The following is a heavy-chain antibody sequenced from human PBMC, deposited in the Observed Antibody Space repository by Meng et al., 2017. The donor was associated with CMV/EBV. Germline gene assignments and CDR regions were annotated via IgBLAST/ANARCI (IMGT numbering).Heavy chain of an antibody. D-gene: IGHD2-8*01. CDR1: GFTFSDYY. CDR2: ISSSGSTI. Sequence: LSLTCAASGFTFSDYYMSWIRQAPGKGLEWVSYISSSGSTIYYADSVKGRFTISRDNAKNSLYLQMNSLRVEDTAVYYCATPINGAWSLRGQGALVTVSS. V-gene: IGHV3-11*04. CDR3: ATPINGAWSL. J-gene: IGHJ4*02.